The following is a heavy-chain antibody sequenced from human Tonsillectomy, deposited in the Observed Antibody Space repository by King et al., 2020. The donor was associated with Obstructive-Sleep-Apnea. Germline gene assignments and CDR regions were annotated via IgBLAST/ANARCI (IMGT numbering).Heavy chain of an antibody. CDR1: GGSISSSNW. V-gene: IGHV4-4*02. Sequence: QLQESGPGLVKPSGTLSLTCAVSGGSISSSNWWSWVRQPPGKGLGGMGEIYHSGGTNYNPSLKSRVTISVDKSKNQFSLKLSSVTAADTAVYYCARILQQLAAFDYWGQGTLVTVSS. CDR3: ARILQQLAAFDY. D-gene: IGHD6-13*01. CDR2: IYHSGGT. J-gene: IGHJ4*02.